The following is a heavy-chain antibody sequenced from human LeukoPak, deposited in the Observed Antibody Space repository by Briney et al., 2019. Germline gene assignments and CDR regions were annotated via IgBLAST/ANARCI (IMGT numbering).Heavy chain of an antibody. CDR1: ELTFNSNW. Sequence: PGGSLRLSCAASELTFNSNWMHWVRQAPGKRLVWVSRINSDGSTTNYADSVKGRFTISRDNAKNTLYLQMNSLRAEDTAVYYCTSYTSGWNWGQGTLVTVSS. V-gene: IGHV3-74*01. D-gene: IGHD6-19*01. J-gene: IGHJ4*02. CDR2: INSDGSTT. CDR3: TSYTSGWN.